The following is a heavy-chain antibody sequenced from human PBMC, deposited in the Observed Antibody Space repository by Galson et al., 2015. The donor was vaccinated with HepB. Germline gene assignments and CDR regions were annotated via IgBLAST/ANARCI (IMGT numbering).Heavy chain of an antibody. Sequence: SLRLSCAASGFTFSSYAMHWVRQAPGKGLEWVAVISYDGSNKYYADFVKGRFTISRDNSKNTLYLQMNSLRAEDTAVYYCARDSCSSTSCYTPNWYFDLWGPGTLVTVSS. V-gene: IGHV3-30-3*01. D-gene: IGHD2-2*02. CDR2: ISYDGSNK. J-gene: IGHJ2*01. CDR3: ARDSCSSTSCYTPNWYFDL. CDR1: GFTFSSYA.